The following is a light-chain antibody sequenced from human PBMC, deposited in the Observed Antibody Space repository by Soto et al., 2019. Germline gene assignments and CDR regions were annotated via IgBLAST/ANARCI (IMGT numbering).Light chain of an antibody. V-gene: IGKV1-9*01. CDR1: QGISSS. CDR3: QKLDNFPLT. CDR2: AAS. J-gene: IGKJ5*01. Sequence: DIQLTHSPSFLSPYLLPSVTIPWRASQGISSSLAWYQQKPGEAPKLLIYAASTLQSGVPPRFSGSGSGTEFTLTISSLQPEDFASYYCQKLDNFPLTFGQGTRLEIK.